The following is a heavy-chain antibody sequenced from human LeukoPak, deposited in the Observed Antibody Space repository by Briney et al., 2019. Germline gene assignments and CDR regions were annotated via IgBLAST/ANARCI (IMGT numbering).Heavy chain of an antibody. D-gene: IGHD2-15*01. V-gene: IGHV3-30-3*01. J-gene: IGHJ6*03. CDR2: ISYDGSNK. Sequence: PGGSLRLSCAASGFTFSSYAMHWVRQAPGKGLEWVAVISYDGSNKYYADSVKGRFTISRDNAKNTLYLQMNSLRAEDTAVYYCARSARYCSGGSCYGGYCYYMDVWGKGTTVTVSS. CDR1: GFTFSSYA. CDR3: ARSARYCSGGSCYGGYCYYMDV.